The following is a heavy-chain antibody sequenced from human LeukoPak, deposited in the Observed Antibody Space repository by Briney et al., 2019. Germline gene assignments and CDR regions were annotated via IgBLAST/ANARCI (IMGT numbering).Heavy chain of an antibody. CDR3: ARHALLWFGLDY. CDR2: IYYSGST. V-gene: IGHV4-61*01. Sequence: SETLSLTCTVSGGSISNGTSYWTWIRQPPGKGLEWIGYIYYSGSTNYNPSLKSRVTISVDTSKNQFSLKLSSVTAADTAVYYCARHALLWFGLDYWGQGTLVTVSS. CDR1: GGSISNGTSY. J-gene: IGHJ4*02. D-gene: IGHD3-10*01.